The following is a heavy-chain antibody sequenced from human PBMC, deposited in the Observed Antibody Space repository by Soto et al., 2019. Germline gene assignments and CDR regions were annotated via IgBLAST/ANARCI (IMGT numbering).Heavy chain of an antibody. CDR3: ARREYYHGMDV. Sequence: AGESLKISCSGVGYSLPNHWISWVLQRPDKGLEWIGTIYPGDSYMRYSPSFQGQVTISADKSISTAYLQLSSLQASDTARYYCARREYYHGMDVWGQATPLTAYS. CDR1: GYSLPNHW. J-gene: IGHJ6*02. CDR2: IYPGDSYM. V-gene: IGHV5-51*01.